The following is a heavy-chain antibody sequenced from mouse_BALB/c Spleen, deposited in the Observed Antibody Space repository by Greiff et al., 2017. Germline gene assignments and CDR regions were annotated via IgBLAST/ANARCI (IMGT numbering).Heavy chain of an antibody. CDR1: GFTFSSYA. D-gene: IGHD2-1*01. V-gene: IGHV5-6-5*01. J-gene: IGHJ3*01. Sequence: EVQGVESGGGLVKPGGSLKLSCAASGFTFSSYAMSWVRQTPEKRLEWVASISSGGSTYYPDSVKGRFTISRDNARNILYLQMSSLRSEDTAMYYCARVYPAWFAYWGQGTLVTVSA. CDR2: ISSGGST. CDR3: ARVYPAWFAY.